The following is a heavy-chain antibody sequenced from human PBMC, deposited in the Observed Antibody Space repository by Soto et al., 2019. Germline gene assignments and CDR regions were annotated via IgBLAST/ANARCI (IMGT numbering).Heavy chain of an antibody. CDR3: ARASQQPVLGPSDFDY. V-gene: IGHV4-34*01. Sequence: SETLSLTCAVYGGSFSGYYWSWIRQPPGKGLEWIGEINHSGSTNYNPSLKSRVTISVDTSKNQFSLKLSSVTAADTAVFYCARASQQPVLGPSDFDYWGQGTLVTVSS. CDR1: GGSFSGYY. J-gene: IGHJ4*02. CDR2: INHSGST. D-gene: IGHD6-13*01.